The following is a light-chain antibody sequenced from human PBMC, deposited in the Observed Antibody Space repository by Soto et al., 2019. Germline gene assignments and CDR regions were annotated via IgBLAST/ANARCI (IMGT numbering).Light chain of an antibody. J-gene: IGKJ4*01. CDR2: AAS. Sequence: DIQMTQSPSSLSASVGDRVTLTCRASQSITTSLNWFQQKPGKAPKLLINAASTLQSGVLSRFSGGGSGTDFTLTIGSLQPEDFATYYCQQSYSTPLTFGGGTKVEIK. CDR3: QQSYSTPLT. CDR1: QSITTS. V-gene: IGKV1-39*01.